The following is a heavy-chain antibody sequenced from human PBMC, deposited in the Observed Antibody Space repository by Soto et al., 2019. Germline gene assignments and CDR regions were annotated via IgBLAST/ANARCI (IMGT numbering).Heavy chain of an antibody. D-gene: IGHD6-25*01. CDR2: IDAGGGST. CDR3: AILNAASGSY. CDR1: GFTFSNLA. Sequence: GGSLRLSCTAFGFTFSNLAITWVRQAPGKGLEWVSTIDAGGGSTHYADSVKGRFTISRDNSKNTLYLQMNSLRAEDTAVYYCAILNAASGSYWGQGSLVTVSS. J-gene: IGHJ4*02. V-gene: IGHV3-23*01.